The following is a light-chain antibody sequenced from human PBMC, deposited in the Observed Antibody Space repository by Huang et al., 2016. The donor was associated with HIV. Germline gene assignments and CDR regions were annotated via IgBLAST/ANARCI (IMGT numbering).Light chain of an antibody. J-gene: IGKJ1*01. CDR3: QHYNNWPWWT. Sequence: EVVMTQSPAILSVSPGERATLSCRASQSVTSNLAWYQQKPGQAPSLLSYSASTRATGIPARFSGSGSWTEFTLTIRCLQSEDFAVYYCQHYNNWPWWTFGQGTKVEMK. V-gene: IGKV3-15*01. CDR2: SAS. CDR1: QSVTSN.